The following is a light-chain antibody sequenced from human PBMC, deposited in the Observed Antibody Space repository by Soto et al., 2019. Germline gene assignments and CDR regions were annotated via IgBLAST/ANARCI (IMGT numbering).Light chain of an antibody. V-gene: IGKV3-20*01. Sequence: ETMMTQSPGTLSLSPGERATLSCRASQSVSNNYLAWYQQKPGQAPRLVMYGTSNRATGIPDRFSGSGSGTDFTLTISRLEPEDFAVYYCQQYDSSPRTFGQGTKVDI. CDR2: GTS. J-gene: IGKJ1*01. CDR1: QSVSNNY. CDR3: QQYDSSPRT.